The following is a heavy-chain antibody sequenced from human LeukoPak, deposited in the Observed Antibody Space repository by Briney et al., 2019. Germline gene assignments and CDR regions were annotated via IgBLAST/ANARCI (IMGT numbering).Heavy chain of an antibody. CDR2: ISYDGSNK. Sequence: GRSLRLSCAASGFTFSSYGMPWVRQAPGKGLEWVAVISYDGSNKYYADSVKGRFTISRDNSKNTLYLQMNSLRAEDTAVYYCAKDHLSMAHSSGFIDYWGQGTLVTVSS. J-gene: IGHJ4*02. CDR1: GFTFSSYG. V-gene: IGHV3-30*18. CDR3: AKDHLSMAHSSGFIDY. D-gene: IGHD3-22*01.